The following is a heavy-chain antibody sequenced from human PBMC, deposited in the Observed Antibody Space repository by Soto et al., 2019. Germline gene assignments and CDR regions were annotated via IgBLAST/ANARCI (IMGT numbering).Heavy chain of an antibody. CDR1: GYTFINYG. CDR3: ARVDYYGSGSLKNTYHYYMDV. J-gene: IGHJ6*03. Sequence: QIQLVQSGAEVKKPGASVKVSCKASGYTFINYGISWVRQAPGQGLEWMGWVSAYNGNTNYAQNLQGRVTMTTDTSTSTAYMGLRSLRSDDTAVYYCARVDYYGSGSLKNTYHYYMDVWGKGTTVTVSS. CDR2: VSAYNGNT. V-gene: IGHV1-18*01. D-gene: IGHD3-10*01.